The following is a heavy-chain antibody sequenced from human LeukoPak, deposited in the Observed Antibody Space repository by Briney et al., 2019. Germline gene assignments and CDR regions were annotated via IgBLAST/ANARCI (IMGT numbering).Heavy chain of an antibody. CDR3: ASSSIAARPFDY. J-gene: IGHJ4*02. V-gene: IGHV4-59*12. CDR1: GGSISSYY. D-gene: IGHD6-6*01. Sequence: SETLSLTCTVSGGSISSYYWSWIRQPPGKGLEWIGYIYYSGSTNYNPSLKSRVTISVDTSKNQFSLKLSSVTAADTAVYYCASSSIAARPFDYWGQGTLVTVSS. CDR2: IYYSGST.